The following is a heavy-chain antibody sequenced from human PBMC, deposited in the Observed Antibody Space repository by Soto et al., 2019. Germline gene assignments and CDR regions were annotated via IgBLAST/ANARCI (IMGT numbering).Heavy chain of an antibody. CDR3: ARDSGAKLRSS. J-gene: IGHJ4*02. D-gene: IGHD6-19*01. CDR1: GGTFSSYR. CDR2: IVPIYRTA. V-gene: IGHV1-69*13. Sequence: EASVKVSCKASGGTFSSYRFNWVRQARGQGLEWLGGIVPIYRTADYAQKFQGRVTITADESTRTVYMELSSLKSQDTALYYCARDSGAKLRSSWGQGTLVTAYS.